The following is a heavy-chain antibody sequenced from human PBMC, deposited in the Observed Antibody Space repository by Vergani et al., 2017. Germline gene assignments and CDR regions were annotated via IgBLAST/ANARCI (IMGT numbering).Heavy chain of an antibody. J-gene: IGHJ5*02. Sequence: QVQLQQWGAGLLKPSETLSLTCAVYGGSFSSYYWSWIRQPPGKGLEWIGYIYTSGSTNYNPSLKSRVTISVDTSKNQFSLKLSSVTAADTAVYYCARHGYDFWSGYSDWFDPWGQGTLVTVSS. CDR2: IYTSGST. V-gene: IGHV4-4*09. CDR1: GGSFSSYY. CDR3: ARHGYDFWSGYSDWFDP. D-gene: IGHD3-3*01.